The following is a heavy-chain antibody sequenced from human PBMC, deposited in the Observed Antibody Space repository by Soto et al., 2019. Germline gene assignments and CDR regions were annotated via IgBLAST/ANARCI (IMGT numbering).Heavy chain of an antibody. CDR1: GFSLSNARMG. D-gene: IGHD2-2*01. CDR3: FLSFLRLGYCSSTRRYELDY. CDR2: IFSNDEK. Sequence: SGPTLVKPTETLTLTCTVSGFSLSNARMGVSWIRQPPGKALEWLAHIFSNDEKSYSTSLKSRLTISKYTSKSQVVLTMTNMDPVDTATYYCFLSFLRLGYCSSTRRYELDYWGQGTLVTVSS. J-gene: IGHJ4*02. V-gene: IGHV2-26*01.